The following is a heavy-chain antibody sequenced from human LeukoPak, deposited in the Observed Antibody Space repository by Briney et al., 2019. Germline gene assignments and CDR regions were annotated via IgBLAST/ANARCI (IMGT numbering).Heavy chain of an antibody. J-gene: IGHJ4*02. D-gene: IGHD4-17*01. Sequence: SETLSLTRTVSGGSISSYYWSWIRQPPGKGLEWIGYIYYSGSTNYNPSLKSRVTISVDTSKNQFSLKLSSVTAADTAVYYCAREGNYGDLYFDYWGQGTLVTVSS. CDR3: AREGNYGDLYFDY. V-gene: IGHV4-59*01. CDR2: IYYSGST. CDR1: GGSISSYY.